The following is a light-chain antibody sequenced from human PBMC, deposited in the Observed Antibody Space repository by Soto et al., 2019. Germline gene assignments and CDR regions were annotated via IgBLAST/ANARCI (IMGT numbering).Light chain of an antibody. Sequence: QSVLTQPPSVSAAPGQTVTISCSGSSSNIGNNYVSWYQQLPGTAPKLLIYDINKRPSGIPDRFSGSKSGTSATLGITGLQTGDEADYYCGTWDSSLSAVVFGAGTKVTVL. V-gene: IGLV1-51*01. J-gene: IGLJ2*01. CDR2: DIN. CDR1: SSNIGNNY. CDR3: GTWDSSLSAVV.